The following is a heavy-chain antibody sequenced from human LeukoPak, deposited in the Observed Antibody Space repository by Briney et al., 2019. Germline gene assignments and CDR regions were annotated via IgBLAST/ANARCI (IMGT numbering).Heavy chain of an antibody. D-gene: IGHD3-22*01. CDR3: AKAGVRYSDSSALYAFDF. V-gene: IGHV4-39*01. J-gene: IGHJ3*01. CDR2: LYYSGST. Sequence: SETLSLTCTVSGGSISSASYFWGWIRQPPGKGLEWIGTLYYSGSTHYSASLKSRVTMSGDTSRNQFSLRLSSVNAADTAVYYCAKAGVRYSDSSALYAFDFWGPGTMVTVSS. CDR1: GGSISSASYF.